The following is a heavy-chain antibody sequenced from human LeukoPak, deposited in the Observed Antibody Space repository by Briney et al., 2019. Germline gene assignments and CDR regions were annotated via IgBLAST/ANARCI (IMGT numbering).Heavy chain of an antibody. CDR3: AKDSWYCSSTSCYRGNYFDY. CDR2: IWYDGSNK. D-gene: IGHD2-2*01. Sequence: PGGSLRLSCAASGFTFSSYGVHWVRQAPGKGLEWVAVIWYDGSNKYYADSVKGRFTISRDNSKSTLYLQMNSLRAEDTAVYYCAKDSWYCSSTSCYRGNYFDYWGQGTLVTVSS. J-gene: IGHJ4*02. CDR1: GFTFSSYG. V-gene: IGHV3-33*06.